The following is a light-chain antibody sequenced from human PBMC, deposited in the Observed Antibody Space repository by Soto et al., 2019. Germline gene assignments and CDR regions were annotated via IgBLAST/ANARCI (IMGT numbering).Light chain of an antibody. V-gene: IGKV1-9*01. Sequence: DVHLSQSPSFLSASVGDTVTITCGASRGIFSYLAWYQQKPGKAPELLIYGASTLQSGVPSRFSGRGSGKEFTLTISNLQAEDVATYFCKQLNNYPPTFGQGTRLEIK. CDR2: GAS. CDR1: RGIFSY. CDR3: KQLNNYPPT. J-gene: IGKJ5*01.